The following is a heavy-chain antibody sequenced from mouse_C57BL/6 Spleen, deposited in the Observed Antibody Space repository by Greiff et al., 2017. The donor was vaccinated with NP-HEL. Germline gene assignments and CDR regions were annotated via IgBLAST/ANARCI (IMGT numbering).Heavy chain of an antibody. J-gene: IGHJ4*01. Sequence: QVQLQQPGAELVKPGASVKLSCKASGYTFTSYWMQWVKQRPGQGLEWIGEIDPSDSYTNYNQKFKGKATLTVDTSSSTAYMQLSSLTSEDSAVYYCARPQLDYYAMDYWGQGTTLTVSS. D-gene: IGHD4-1*02. V-gene: IGHV1-50*01. CDR2: IDPSDSYT. CDR3: ARPQLDYYAMDY. CDR1: GYTFTSYW.